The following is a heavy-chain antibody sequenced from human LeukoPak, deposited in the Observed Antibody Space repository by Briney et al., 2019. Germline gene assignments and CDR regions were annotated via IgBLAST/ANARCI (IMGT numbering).Heavy chain of an antibody. CDR2: ISGDGGST. CDR1: GFSFDTYA. D-gene: IGHD6-13*01. CDR3: TLGSLYSSSWYGDY. J-gene: IGHJ4*02. V-gene: IGHV3-23*01. Sequence: GGSLRLSCAASGFSFDTYAMTWVCQAPGKGLEWASAISGDGGSTYYAVSVKGRFTISRDNSKNTLYLQMNGLRAEDTAVYYRTLGSLYSSSWYGDYWGQGTLVTVSS.